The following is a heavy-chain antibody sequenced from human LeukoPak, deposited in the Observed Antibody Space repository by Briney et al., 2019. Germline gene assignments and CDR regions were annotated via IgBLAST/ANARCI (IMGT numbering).Heavy chain of an antibody. CDR3: ARQLTGVFDY. D-gene: IGHD1-20*01. CDR2: IYYSGST. CDR1: GGSISSSSYY. Sequence: SETLSLTCTVSGGSISSSSYYWGWIRQPPGKGLEWIGSIYYSGSTYYNPSLKSRVTISVDTSKNQFSLKLSSVTAADTAVYYCARQLTGVFDYWGQGTLVTVSS. V-gene: IGHV4-39*01. J-gene: IGHJ4*02.